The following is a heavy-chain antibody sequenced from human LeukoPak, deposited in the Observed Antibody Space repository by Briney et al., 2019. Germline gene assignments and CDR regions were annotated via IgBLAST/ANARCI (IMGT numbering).Heavy chain of an antibody. J-gene: IGHJ6*02. D-gene: IGHD4-17*01. Sequence: GGSLRLSCAASGFTFSDYYMSWIRQAPGKGLEWVSYISSSGSTIYYADSVKGRFTISRDNAKNSLYLQMSSLRGEDTAVYYCARDWPTTVTTAGMDVWGQGTTVTVSS. CDR2: ISSSGSTI. CDR3: ARDWPTTVTTAGMDV. CDR1: GFTFSDYY. V-gene: IGHV3-11*04.